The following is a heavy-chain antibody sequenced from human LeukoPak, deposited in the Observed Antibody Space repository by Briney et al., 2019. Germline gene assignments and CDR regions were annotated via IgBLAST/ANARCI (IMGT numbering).Heavy chain of an antibody. J-gene: IGHJ4*02. CDR1: GFTASSDS. CDR2: IYSGGST. Sequence: GGSLRPSSAASGFTASSDSMSWVRQAPGKGLEWVSVIYSGGSTYYADSVKGRFTISRDNSKNTLYLQMNSLRAEDTAVYYCARKLAAMFAYWGQGTRVTVSS. CDR3: ARKLAAMFAY. V-gene: IGHV3-53*01. D-gene: IGHD6-13*01.